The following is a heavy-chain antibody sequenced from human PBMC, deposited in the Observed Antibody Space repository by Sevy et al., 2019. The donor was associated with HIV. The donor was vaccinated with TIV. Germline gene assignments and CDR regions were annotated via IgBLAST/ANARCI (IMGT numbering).Heavy chain of an antibody. D-gene: IGHD3-22*01. Sequence: GGSLRLSCAASGFTFSNYAMHWVRQAPGKGLEWVAVISYDGSNKYYADSVKGRFTISRDNAKNSLYLQMHSLRAEDTAVYYCASGSLDSTGYPFDYWGQGTLVTVSS. CDR2: ISYDGSNK. CDR3: ASGSLDSTGYPFDY. J-gene: IGHJ4*02. CDR1: GFTFSNYA. V-gene: IGHV3-30*04.